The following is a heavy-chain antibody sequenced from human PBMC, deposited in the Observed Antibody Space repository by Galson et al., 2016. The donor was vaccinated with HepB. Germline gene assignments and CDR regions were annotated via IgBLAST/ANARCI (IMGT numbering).Heavy chain of an antibody. V-gene: IGHV3-30*04. CDR1: GFTFSSDA. J-gene: IGHJ4*02. CDR2: ISYDGNYK. Sequence: LRLSCAASGFTFSSDAMHWVRQAPSKGLEWVAVISYDGNYKSYADAVKGRFTISRDNSKNTLFLQMNGLRPEDTAVYYCARAPPLEGSDYNTQYYFDFWGQGTLVTVSS. CDR3: ARAPPLEGSDYNTQYYFDF. D-gene: IGHD3-3*01.